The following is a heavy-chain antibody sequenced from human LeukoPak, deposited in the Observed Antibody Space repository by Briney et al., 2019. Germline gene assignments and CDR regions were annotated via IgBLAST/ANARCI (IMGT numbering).Heavy chain of an antibody. CDR1: GFTFSSYA. D-gene: IGHD6-13*01. V-gene: IGHV3-23*01. CDR3: AKVRSSTWYYFDS. CDR2: ISGSGGRT. Sequence: GGSLRLSCAASGFTFSSYAMSWVRQAPGKGLEWVSAISGSGGRTYYADSVKGRFTISRDNSRNTLYLQMNSLRAEDTAVYYCAKVRSSTWYYFDSWGQGTLVTVSS. J-gene: IGHJ4*02.